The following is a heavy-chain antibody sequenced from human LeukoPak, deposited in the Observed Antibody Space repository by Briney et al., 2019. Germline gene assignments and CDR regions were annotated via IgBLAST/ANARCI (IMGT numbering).Heavy chain of an antibody. D-gene: IGHD6-6*01. Sequence: GGSLRLSCAASGFTFSSYGMSWVRQAPGKGLEWVSAISGSGGSTYYADSVKGRFTISRDNSKNTLYLQMNSLRAEDTAVYYCARDFSVAARKPGLFDYWGQGTLVTVSS. CDR1: GFTFSSYG. CDR2: ISGSGGST. V-gene: IGHV3-23*01. CDR3: ARDFSVAARKPGLFDY. J-gene: IGHJ4*02.